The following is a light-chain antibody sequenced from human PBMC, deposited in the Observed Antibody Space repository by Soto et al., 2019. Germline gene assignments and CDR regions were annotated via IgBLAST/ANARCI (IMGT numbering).Light chain of an antibody. CDR3: QQYGSSPT. J-gene: IGKJ4*01. CDR2: GAS. CDR1: QSLTNSF. Sequence: EILLTQSPGTLSLSPGERATLSCRASQSLTNSFIAWYQQKPGQAPRLLIFGASTTATGIPDRFSGSGSGTDFTLTISRLEPEDFAVYYCQQYGSSPTFGGGTKVDIK. V-gene: IGKV3-20*01.